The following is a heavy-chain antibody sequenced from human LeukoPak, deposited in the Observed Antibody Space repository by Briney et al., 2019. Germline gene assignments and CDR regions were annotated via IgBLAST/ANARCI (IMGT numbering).Heavy chain of an antibody. CDR1: GFTFSHYG. V-gene: IGHV3-33*06. CDR2: IWSDASNT. CDR3: AKDAERGFDYSNSLNY. Sequence: PGRSLRLSCETSGFTFSHYGMHWVRQAPGAGLEWVAVIWSDASNTYCADSVKGRFTISRDNSRNTLYLQMSSLRAEDTAVYYCAKDAERGFDYSNSLNYWGQGTLVTVSS. D-gene: IGHD4-11*01. J-gene: IGHJ4*02.